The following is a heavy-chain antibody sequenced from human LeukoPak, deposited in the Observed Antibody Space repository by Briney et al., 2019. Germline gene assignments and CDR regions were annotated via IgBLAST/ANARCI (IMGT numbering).Heavy chain of an antibody. CDR3: ARDWGYCSGGSCWEGFDP. V-gene: IGHV3-23*01. CDR2: ISGSGGST. D-gene: IGHD2-15*01. Sequence: GGSLRLSCAASGFTFSSYAMSWVRQAPGKGLEWVSAISGSGGSTYCADSVKGRFTISRDNSKNTLYLQMNSLRAEDTAVYYCARDWGYCSGGSCWEGFDPWGQGTLVTVSS. CDR1: GFTFSSYA. J-gene: IGHJ5*02.